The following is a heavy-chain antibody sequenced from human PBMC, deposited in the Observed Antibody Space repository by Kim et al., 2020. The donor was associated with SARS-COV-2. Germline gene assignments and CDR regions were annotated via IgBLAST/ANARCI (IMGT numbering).Heavy chain of an antibody. J-gene: IGHJ5*02. CDR3: GRVSSSFKDPFDP. V-gene: IGHV5-51*01. Sequence: RYSPSFQGQVTITADKSIFTACLQWSSLKASDTAMYYCGRVSSSFKDPFDPWGQGTLVTVSS.